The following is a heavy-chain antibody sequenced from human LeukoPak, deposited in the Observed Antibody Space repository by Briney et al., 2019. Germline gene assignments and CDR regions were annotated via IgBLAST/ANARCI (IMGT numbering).Heavy chain of an antibody. CDR1: GGSISSYY. D-gene: IGHD6-19*01. V-gene: IGHV4-59*01. CDR3: AWVVEQWFAFDT. CDR2: IYYSGGT. J-gene: IGHJ3*02. Sequence: PSETLSLTCTVSGGSISSYYWSWIRQPPGKGLEWIGYIYYSGGTNYNPSLKSRVTISVDTSKNQFSLKLSSVTAADTAVYYCAWVVEQWFAFDTWGQGTMVTVSS.